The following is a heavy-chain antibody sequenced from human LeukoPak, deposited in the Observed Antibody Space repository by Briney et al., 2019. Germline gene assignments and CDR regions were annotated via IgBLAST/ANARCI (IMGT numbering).Heavy chain of an antibody. CDR2: ISGDGTRT. Sequence: GGSLRLSCAASGFSFSSYAMTWARQAPVKGLEWVSAISGDGTRTYYADSVKGRFTISRDNSKNTLYLEMSSLRAEDTAVYYCARDSLGDPTYYFDYWGQGTLVTVSS. V-gene: IGHV3-23*01. CDR1: GFSFSSYA. J-gene: IGHJ4*02. D-gene: IGHD3-10*01. CDR3: ARDSLGDPTYYFDY.